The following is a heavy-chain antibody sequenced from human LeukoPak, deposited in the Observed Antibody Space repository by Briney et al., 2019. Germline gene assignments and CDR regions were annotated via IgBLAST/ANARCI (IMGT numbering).Heavy chain of an antibody. CDR2: ISSSGNTI. CDR1: GFTFSSYE. CDR3: AKDLRDSETLAYCGGDCYSGLDY. V-gene: IGHV3-48*03. Sequence: GGSLRLSCAASGFTFSSYEMNWVRQAPGKGLEWVSYISSSGNTIHYADSVKGRFTISRDNAENSLYLQMSSLRAEDTAVYYCAKDLRDSETLAYCGGDCYSGLDYWGQGTLVTVSS. D-gene: IGHD2-21*02. J-gene: IGHJ4*02.